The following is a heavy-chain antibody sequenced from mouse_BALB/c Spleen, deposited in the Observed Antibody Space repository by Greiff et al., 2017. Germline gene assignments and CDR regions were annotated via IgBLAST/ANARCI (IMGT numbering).Heavy chain of an antibody. J-gene: IGHJ4*01. Sequence: QVQLKESGAELMKPGASVKISCKATGYTFSSYWIEWVKQRPGHGLEWIGEILPGSGSTNYNEKFKGKATFTADTSSNTAYMQLSSLTSEDSAVYYCARPSDGKDVGAMDYWGQGTSVTVSS. CDR2: ILPGSGST. V-gene: IGHV1-9*01. CDR3: ARPSDGKDVGAMDY. CDR1: GYTFSSYW.